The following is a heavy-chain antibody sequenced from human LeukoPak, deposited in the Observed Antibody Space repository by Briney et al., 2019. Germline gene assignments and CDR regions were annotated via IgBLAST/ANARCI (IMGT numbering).Heavy chain of an antibody. J-gene: IGHJ4*02. D-gene: IGHD1-1*01. Sequence: SETLSLTCAVYGGSFSGYYWSWIRQPPGKGLEWIGYIDYSGSTNYNPSHKSRVTISADTSKNQFSLKLSSVTAADTAVYYCARYLAGNFDYWGQGTLVTVSS. V-gene: IGHV4-59*01. CDR1: GGSFSGYY. CDR2: IDYSGST. CDR3: ARYLAGNFDY.